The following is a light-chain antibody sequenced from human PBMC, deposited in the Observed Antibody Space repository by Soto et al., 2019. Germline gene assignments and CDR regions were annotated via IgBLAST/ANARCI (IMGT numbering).Light chain of an antibody. CDR2: DVS. Sequence: QSVLTQPASVSGSPGQSITISCAGTSSDVGGYTYVSWYQQHPGEAPKLMIYDVSNRPSGVSNRFSGSKSGNTASLTISGFQAEDEADYYCTSYTSSSTPYVFGGGTKVTVL. J-gene: IGLJ1*01. CDR3: TSYTSSSTPYV. V-gene: IGLV2-14*01. CDR1: SSDVGGYTY.